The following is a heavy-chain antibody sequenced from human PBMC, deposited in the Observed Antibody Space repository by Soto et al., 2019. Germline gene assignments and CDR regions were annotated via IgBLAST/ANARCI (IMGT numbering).Heavy chain of an antibody. V-gene: IGHV3-30*18. CDR1: GFTFTSCG. CDR3: AKASSSGWHNFDY. D-gene: IGHD6-19*01. CDR2: ISFDGSNE. J-gene: IGHJ4*02. Sequence: TGGSLRLSCAASGFTFTSCGMHWVRQAPGKGLEWVAVISFDGSNENYVDSVKDRFTISRDNSRNTLFLEMNSLRGEDTAVYYCAKASSSGWHNFDYWGQGTLVTVSS.